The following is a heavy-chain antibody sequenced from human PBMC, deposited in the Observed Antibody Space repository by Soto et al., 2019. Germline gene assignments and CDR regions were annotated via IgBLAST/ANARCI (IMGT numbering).Heavy chain of an antibody. CDR2: IGSSGSTT. Sequence: EVQLVESGGGLVQPGGSLRLSCAASGFTFSSYSMNWVRQAPGKGLEWVSYIGSSGSTTYYADSLRGLFTISRDNAKNSLYLQMNSLRVEDTALYCCARGRQWPIDYWGQGTLVTVSS. CDR3: ARGRQWPIDY. CDR1: GFTFSSYS. D-gene: IGHD6-19*01. J-gene: IGHJ4*02. V-gene: IGHV3-48*01.